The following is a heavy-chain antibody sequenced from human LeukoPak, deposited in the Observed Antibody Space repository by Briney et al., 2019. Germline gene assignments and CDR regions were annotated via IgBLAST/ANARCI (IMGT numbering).Heavy chain of an antibody. Sequence: LKPSETLSLTCAVYGGSFSGYYWSWIRQPPGKGLEWIGEINHSGSTNYNPSLKSRVTISVDTSKNQFSLKLSSVTAADTAVYCCARPTNFKGYCSGGSCLCDAFDIWGQGTMVTVSS. CDR1: GGSFSGYY. J-gene: IGHJ3*02. V-gene: IGHV4-34*01. CDR3: ARPTNFKGYCSGGSCLCDAFDI. D-gene: IGHD2-15*01. CDR2: INHSGST.